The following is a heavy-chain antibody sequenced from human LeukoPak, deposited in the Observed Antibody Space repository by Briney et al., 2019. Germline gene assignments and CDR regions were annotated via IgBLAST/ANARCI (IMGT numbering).Heavy chain of an antibody. CDR3: ARASTHRYNWKSGQLNDAFDI. Sequence: PSETLSLTCAVYGGSFSGYYWSWIRQPPGKGLEWIGEINHSGSTNYNPSLKSRVTISVDTSKNQFSLKLSSVTAAGTAVYYCARASTHRYNWKSGQLNDAFDIWGQGTMVTVSS. CDR2: INHSGST. J-gene: IGHJ3*02. CDR1: GGSFSGYY. D-gene: IGHD1-20*01. V-gene: IGHV4-34*01.